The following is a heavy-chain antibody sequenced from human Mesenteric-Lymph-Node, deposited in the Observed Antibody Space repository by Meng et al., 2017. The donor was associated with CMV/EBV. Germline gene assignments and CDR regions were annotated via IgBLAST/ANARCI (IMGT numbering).Heavy chain of an antibody. J-gene: IGHJ4*02. D-gene: IGHD3-22*01. V-gene: IGHV4-39*01. CDR3: ARLYSSAYYVNF. CDR1: GASISTSAYF. Sequence: CAVSGASISTSAYFWGWIRQPPGKGLEWIGNIYYSGGTSYNPSLNSRVTMSVDTSKNQFSLKLSPVTAADTAVYYCARLYSSAYYVNFWGQGTLVTVSS. CDR2: IYYSGGT.